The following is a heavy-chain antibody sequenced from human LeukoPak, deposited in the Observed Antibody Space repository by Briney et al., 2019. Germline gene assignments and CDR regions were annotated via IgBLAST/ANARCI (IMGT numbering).Heavy chain of an antibody. D-gene: IGHD3-22*01. J-gene: IGHJ4*02. Sequence: SETLSLTCTVSGGSISSGGYYWSWIRQHPGRGLEWIGYIYYSGSTYYNPSLKSRVTISVDTSKNQLSLKLSSVTAADTAVYYCARGNSAPYDSSGYLFDYWGQGTLVTVSS. V-gene: IGHV4-31*03. CDR3: ARGNSAPYDSSGYLFDY. CDR2: IYYSGST. CDR1: GGSISSGGYY.